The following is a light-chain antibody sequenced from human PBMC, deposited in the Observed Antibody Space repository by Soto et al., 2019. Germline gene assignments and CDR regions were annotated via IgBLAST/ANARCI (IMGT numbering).Light chain of an antibody. J-gene: IGKJ1*01. V-gene: IGKV3-15*01. CDR1: QSVSSN. Sequence: EIVMTQSPATLSVSPGERATLSCRARQSVSSNLAWYQQKPGQAPRLLFYGASTRATGIPARFSGSGSGTEFTLTISSLQSEDFALYYCHQYNTWPPHTFGQGTKVEIK. CDR3: HQYNTWPPHT. CDR2: GAS.